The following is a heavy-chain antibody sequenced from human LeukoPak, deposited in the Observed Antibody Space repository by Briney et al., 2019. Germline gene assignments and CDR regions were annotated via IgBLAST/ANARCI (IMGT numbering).Heavy chain of an antibody. V-gene: IGHV1-69*06. D-gene: IGHD3-9*01. J-gene: IGHJ4*02. CDR2: IIPIFGKA. CDR3: ARYFAETAEYYFDY. CDR1: GGTFSSYA. Sequence: ASVKVSCKASGGTFSSYAISWVRQAPGQGLEWMGGIIPIFGKANYAKKFQGRVTITSDISTRTSYMELSSLRSEDTAVYYCARYFAETAEYYFDYWGQGTLVTVSS.